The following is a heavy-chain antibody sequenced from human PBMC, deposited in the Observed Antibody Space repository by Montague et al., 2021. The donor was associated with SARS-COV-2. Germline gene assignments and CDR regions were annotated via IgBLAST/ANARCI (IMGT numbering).Heavy chain of an antibody. CDR1: GGSFSGYY. CDR3: AREVGRGYSGYEGEY. CDR2: INHRVST. V-gene: IGHV4-34*01. J-gene: IGHJ4*02. Sequence: SETLSLTCAVYGGSFSGYYWSWIRQPPGKGLELIGEINHRVSTNYNPSLKSRVTISVDTSKNQFSLKLSSVTAADTAVYYCAREVGRGYSGYEGEYWGQGTLVTVSS. D-gene: IGHD5-12*01.